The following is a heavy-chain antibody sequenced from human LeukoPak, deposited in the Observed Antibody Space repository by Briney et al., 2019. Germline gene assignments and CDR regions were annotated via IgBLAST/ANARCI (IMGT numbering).Heavy chain of an antibody. Sequence: SETLSLTCTVSGGSISSSSYYWGWIRQPPGKGLEWIGNTYYGGDTYYNPSLKSRVTISVDTSKNQFSLELSSVTAADTAVYYCEVSGGAARPDVDYWGQGTLVTVSS. V-gene: IGHV4-39*01. J-gene: IGHJ4*02. CDR1: GGSISSSSYY. CDR3: EVSGGAARPDVDY. CDR2: TYYGGDT. D-gene: IGHD6-6*01.